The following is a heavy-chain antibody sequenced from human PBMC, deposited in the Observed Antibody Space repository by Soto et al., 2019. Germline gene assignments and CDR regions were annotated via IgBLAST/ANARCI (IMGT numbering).Heavy chain of an antibody. J-gene: IGHJ6*02. D-gene: IGHD2-15*01. V-gene: IGHV1-8*01. CDR1: GYTFTSYD. CDR2: MNPNSGNI. Sequence: ASVKVSCKASGYTFTSYDINWVRQATGQGLEWMGWMNPNSGNIGYAQKFQGRVTMTRNTSISTAYMELSSLRSEDTAVYYCARHPGGRGYYYGMDVWGQGTTVTVSS. CDR3: ARHPGGRGYYYGMDV.